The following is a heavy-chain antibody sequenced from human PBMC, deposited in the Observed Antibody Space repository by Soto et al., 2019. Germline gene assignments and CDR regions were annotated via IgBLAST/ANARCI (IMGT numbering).Heavy chain of an antibody. CDR3: PRRQRGGSDGYGDAFDI. CDR2: IYPGDSDT. V-gene: IGHV5-51*01. CDR1: GYTFNSYW. Sequence: RGESLKISCKGSGYTFNSYWMGWVRQMPGKGLEWMGIIYPGDSDTRYSPSFQGQVAMSADKSISTAYLQWSSLKASDSAMYYCPRRQRGGSDGYGDAFDIWGQGTMVTVSS. J-gene: IGHJ3*02. D-gene: IGHD6-13*01.